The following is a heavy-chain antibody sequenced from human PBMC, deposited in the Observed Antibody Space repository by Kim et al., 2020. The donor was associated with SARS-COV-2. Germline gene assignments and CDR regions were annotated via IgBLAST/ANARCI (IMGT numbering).Heavy chain of an antibody. V-gene: IGHV3-13*05. CDR3: ARSGGYYYGMDV. J-gene: IGHJ6*02. Sequence: PNYPGSGKGRFTISRENAKNSLYLQMNNLRAGDTAVYYCARSGGYYYGMDVWGQGTTVTVSS. CDR2: P. D-gene: IGHD3-16*01.